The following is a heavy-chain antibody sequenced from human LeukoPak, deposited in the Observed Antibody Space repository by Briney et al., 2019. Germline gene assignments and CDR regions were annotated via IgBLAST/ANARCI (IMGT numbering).Heavy chain of an antibody. V-gene: IGHV1-18*01. Sequence: ASVRVSCKASGYTFTSYGISWVRQAPGQGLEWMGWISVYNGNTNYAQNLQGRVTLTTDTSTSTAYMELRSLRSVDTAVYYCVRDRDGYNGGDYWGQGTLATVSS. CDR2: ISVYNGNT. J-gene: IGHJ4*02. D-gene: IGHD5-24*01. CDR1: GYTFTSYG. CDR3: VRDRDGYNGGDY.